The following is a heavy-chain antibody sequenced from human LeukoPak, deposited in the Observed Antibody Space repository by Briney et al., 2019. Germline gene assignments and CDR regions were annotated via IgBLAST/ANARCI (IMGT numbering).Heavy chain of an antibody. CDR3: ARETTGLARYFDY. J-gene: IGHJ4*02. CDR2: INHSGST. D-gene: IGHD4-11*01. Sequence: SETLSLTCAVYGGSFSGYYWSWIRQPPGKGLEWIGEINHSGSTNYNPSLKSRVTISVDTSKNQFSLKLSSVTAADTAFYYCARETTGLARYFDYWGQGALVTVSS. V-gene: IGHV4-34*01. CDR1: GGSFSGYY.